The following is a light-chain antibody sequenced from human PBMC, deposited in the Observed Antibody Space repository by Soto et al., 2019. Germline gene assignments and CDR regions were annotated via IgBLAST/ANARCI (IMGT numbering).Light chain of an antibody. J-gene: IGKJ3*01. V-gene: IGKV1-39*01. CDR3: QQSHSPPFT. CDR2: DAS. Sequence: DIQMTQSPSFLSASVGDRVTITCRASQSIIRYLTWYQQKPGNAPKLLIYDASTLQSGVPSRFSGSGYGTDFTLTIGSLQPEDFASYYCQQSHSPPFTFGPGTKVDIK. CDR1: QSIIRY.